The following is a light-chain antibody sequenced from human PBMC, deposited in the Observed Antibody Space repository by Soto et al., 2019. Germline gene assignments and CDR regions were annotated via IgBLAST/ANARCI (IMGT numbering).Light chain of an antibody. CDR3: NSHRSSGTRV. V-gene: IGLV2-14*01. CDR1: SSDVGGYEH. CDR2: EVS. J-gene: IGLJ1*01. Sequence: QSALTQPASVSGSPGQSITISCTGTSSDVGGYEHVSWYQHHPGKAPKLMIYEVSNRPSGVSNRFSGSKSGYTASLTISGLQAEDEADYYCNSHRSSGTRVCGAGTKVTVL.